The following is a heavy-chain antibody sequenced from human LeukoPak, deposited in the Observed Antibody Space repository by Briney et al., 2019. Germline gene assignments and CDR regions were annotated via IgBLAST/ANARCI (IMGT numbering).Heavy chain of an antibody. CDR1: GNSITSGHYY. Sequence: SETLSLTCTVSGNSITSGHYYWSWIRQSPGKGLEWIGFISYSGSTSYNPSLKSRVTVSVDTSQNQFSLKLDSVTAADTAVYYCARNVGYWGQGTLVTVSS. J-gene: IGHJ4*02. D-gene: IGHD1-26*01. CDR2: ISYSGST. CDR3: ARNVGY. V-gene: IGHV4-30-4*01.